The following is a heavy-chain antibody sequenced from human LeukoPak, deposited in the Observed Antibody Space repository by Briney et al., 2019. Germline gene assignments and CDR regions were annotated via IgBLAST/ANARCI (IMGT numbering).Heavy chain of an antibody. J-gene: IGHJ4*02. D-gene: IGHD6-13*01. CDR3: ARGQQLVGVFDY. CDR1: GDSLSSNSAA. V-gene: IGHV6-1*01. CDR2: TYYRSKWYN. Sequence: SQTLSLTCALSGDSLSSNSAAWNWIRQSPSRGLEWLGSTYYRSKWYNDYAVSAKSRITINPDTSKNQFSLQLNSVTPEDTAVYYCARGQQLVGVFDYWGQGTLVTVSS.